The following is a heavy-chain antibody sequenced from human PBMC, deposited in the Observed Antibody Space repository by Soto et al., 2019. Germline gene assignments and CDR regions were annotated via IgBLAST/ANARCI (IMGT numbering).Heavy chain of an antibody. CDR1: GGTFSSYA. J-gene: IGHJ5*02. CDR3: ARGIRGPAAICNWFDP. CDR2: IIPIFGTA. V-gene: IGHV1-69*01. Sequence: QVQLVQSGAEVKKPGSSVKVSCKASGGTFSSYAISWVRQAPGQGLEWMGGIIPIFGTANYAEKFQGRVTITADESTSTAYMELSSLRSEDTAVYYCARGIRGPAAICNWFDPWGQGTLVTVSS. D-gene: IGHD2-2*01.